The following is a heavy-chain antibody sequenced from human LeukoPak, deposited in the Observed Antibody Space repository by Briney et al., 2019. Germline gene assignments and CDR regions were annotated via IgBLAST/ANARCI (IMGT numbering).Heavy chain of an antibody. CDR1: KFTFSNYA. CDR2: ISNSGGNT. Sequence: GGSLRLSCAASKFTFSNYAMSWVRQAPGKGLEWFSAISNSGGNTYYADSVKGRFTISRDNSKNTLYLQMNSLRAEDTAVYYCAKDVGATRGYYLDHWGQGPLVTVSS. V-gene: IGHV3-23*01. D-gene: IGHD1-26*01. J-gene: IGHJ4*02. CDR3: AKDVGATRGYYLDH.